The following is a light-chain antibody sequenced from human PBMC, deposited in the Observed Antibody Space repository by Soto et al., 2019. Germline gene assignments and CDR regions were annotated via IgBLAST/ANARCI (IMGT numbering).Light chain of an antibody. Sequence: VVFTQSTGTLSLSAGERYTLSCLASQSVNSNYLAWYQQKPGQAPRLLIYGTSSRATGITDRFSGSGSGTDFTLTISRLEPEDFAVYYCQPRHNWPRTFGPGTQVEIK. CDR1: QSVNSNY. V-gene: IGKV3D-20*02. J-gene: IGKJ1*01. CDR2: GTS. CDR3: QPRHNWPRT.